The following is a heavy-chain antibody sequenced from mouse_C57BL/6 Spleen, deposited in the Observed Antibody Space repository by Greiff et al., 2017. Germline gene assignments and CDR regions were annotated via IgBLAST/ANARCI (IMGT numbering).Heavy chain of an antibody. CDR3: ARPDGYYRYFDV. CDR2: IYPRSGNT. V-gene: IGHV1-81*01. CDR1: GYTFTSYG. J-gene: IGHJ1*03. D-gene: IGHD2-3*01. Sequence: VQLQQSGAELARPGASVKLSCKASGYTFTSYGISWVKQRTGQGLEWIGEIYPRSGNTYYNEKFKGKATLTADKSSSTAYMELRSLTSEDSAVYFCARPDGYYRYFDVWGTGTTVTVSS.